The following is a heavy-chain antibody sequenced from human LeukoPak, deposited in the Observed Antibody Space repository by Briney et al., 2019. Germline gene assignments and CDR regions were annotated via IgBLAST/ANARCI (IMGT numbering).Heavy chain of an antibody. Sequence: XXXRQXPGKGLEWVSYISSSGSTIYYADSVKGRFTISRDNAKNSLYLQMNSLRAEDTAVYYCASVNYYGSGKNNWFDPWGQGTQVTVSS. J-gene: IGHJ5*02. V-gene: IGHV3-11*01. D-gene: IGHD3-10*01. CDR3: ASVNYYGSGKNNWFDP. CDR2: ISSSGSTI.